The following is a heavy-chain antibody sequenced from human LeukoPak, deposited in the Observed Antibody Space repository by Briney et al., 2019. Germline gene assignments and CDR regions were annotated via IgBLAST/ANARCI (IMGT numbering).Heavy chain of an antibody. J-gene: IGHJ6*03. D-gene: IGHD2-2*01. CDR3: ARVSALCSSTSCLYYYYYMDV. V-gene: IGHV4-4*07. Sequence: SETLSLTCTVSGGSISSYYWSWIRQPAGKGLEWIRRIYTSGSTNYNPSLKSRVTMSVDTSKNQFSLKLSSVTAADTAVYYCARVSALCSSTSCLYYYYYMDVWGKGTTVTVSS. CDR2: IYTSGST. CDR1: GGSISSYY.